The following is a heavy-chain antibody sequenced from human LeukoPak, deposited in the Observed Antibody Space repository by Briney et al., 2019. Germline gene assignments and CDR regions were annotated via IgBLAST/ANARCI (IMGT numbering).Heavy chain of an antibody. Sequence: SEXXSLTCTVSGGSISSYYWSWLRQPAGKGLEWIGRIYTSGSTNYNPSLTSRVTMSVDTTKKKCSLRLSSVTAADTAVYYCARDLVAACRWPYYYYMDVWGKGTTVTVSS. V-gene: IGHV4-4*07. J-gene: IGHJ6*03. D-gene: IGHD1-26*01. CDR1: GGSISSYY. CDR3: ARDLVAACRWPYYYYMDV. CDR2: IYTSGST.